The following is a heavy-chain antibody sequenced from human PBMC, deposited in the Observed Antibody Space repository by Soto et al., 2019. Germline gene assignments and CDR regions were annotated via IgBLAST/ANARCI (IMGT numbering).Heavy chain of an antibody. V-gene: IGHV4-34*01. D-gene: IGHD3-22*01. J-gene: IGHJ4*02. CDR1: GGSFSGYY. Sequence: SETLSLTCAVYGGSFSGYYWSWIRQPPGKGLEWIGEINHSGSTNYNPSLKSRVIISVDTSKNQFSLKLSSVTAADTAVYYCARGLYYYDSSGYYYRTGFDYSGQGTLVTVSS. CDR3: ARGLYYYDSSGYYYRTGFDY. CDR2: INHSGST.